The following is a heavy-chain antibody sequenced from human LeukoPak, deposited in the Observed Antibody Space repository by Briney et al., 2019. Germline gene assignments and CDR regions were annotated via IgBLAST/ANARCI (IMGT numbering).Heavy chain of an antibody. V-gene: IGHV1-2*02. Sequence: GASVKVSCKASGYTFTGYYMHWVRQAPGQGLEWMGWINPNSGGTNYAQKFQGRVTITADKSTSTAYMELSSLRSEDTAVYYCAAPRGYSYGRDAFDIWGQGTMVTVSS. CDR3: AAPRGYSYGRDAFDI. CDR2: INPNSGGT. D-gene: IGHD5-18*01. J-gene: IGHJ3*02. CDR1: GYTFTGYY.